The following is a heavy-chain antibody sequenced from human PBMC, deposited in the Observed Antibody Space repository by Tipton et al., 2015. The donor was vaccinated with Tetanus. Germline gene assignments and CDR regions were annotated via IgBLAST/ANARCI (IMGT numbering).Heavy chain of an antibody. Sequence: GSLRLSCAASGFTFSDYWMHWVRQAPGKGLMWVSRISGDGSSTRYAASVKGRFTISRDNAKNTVYLQMNSLRAEDTAVYYCARDGNDEHSSSSFYARDVWGQGTTVTVSS. CDR1: GFTFSDYW. CDR2: ISGDGSST. V-gene: IGHV3-74*01. J-gene: IGHJ6*02. D-gene: IGHD6-6*01. CDR3: ARDGNDEHSSSSFYARDV.